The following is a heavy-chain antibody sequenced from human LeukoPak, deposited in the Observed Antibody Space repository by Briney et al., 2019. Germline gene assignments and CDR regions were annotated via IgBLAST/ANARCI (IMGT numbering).Heavy chain of an antibody. Sequence: GGSLTLSCAASGLTFSDYYMSWIRQAPGKGLEWVGYISSSGSTIYYADSVTGRFNIIREHDKKSLHLQMNSLRADDPGVYYPSRRTLWLDLDYWGQGTLVTVSS. J-gene: IGHJ4*02. CDR3: SRRTLWLDLDY. D-gene: IGHD3-10*01. CDR1: GLTFSDYY. CDR2: ISSSGSTI. V-gene: IGHV3-11*01.